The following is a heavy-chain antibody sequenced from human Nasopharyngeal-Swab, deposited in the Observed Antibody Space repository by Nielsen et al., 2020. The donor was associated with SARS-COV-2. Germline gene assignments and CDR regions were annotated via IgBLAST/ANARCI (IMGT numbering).Heavy chain of an antibody. Sequence: GESLKISCAVSGFTLSRYGMHWVRQAPGRGLEWVAVISYEGSLKNYADSVKGRFTISRDNSKSTLYLQMNGLRVEDTAVYYCAKRGAFLEILTGYPPIDYWGVGTLVIVSS. J-gene: IGHJ4*02. V-gene: IGHV3-30*18. CDR3: AKRGAFLEILTGYPPIDY. CDR2: ISYEGSLK. CDR1: GFTLSRYG. D-gene: IGHD3-9*01.